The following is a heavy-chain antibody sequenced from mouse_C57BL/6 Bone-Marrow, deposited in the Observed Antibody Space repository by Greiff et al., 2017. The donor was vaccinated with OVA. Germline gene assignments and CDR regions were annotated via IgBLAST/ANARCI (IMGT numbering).Heavy chain of an antibody. CDR1: GYTFTSYW. V-gene: IGHV1-69*01. J-gene: IGHJ2*01. Sequence: QVQLQQPGAELVMPGASVKLSCKASGYTFTSYWMHWVKQRPGQGLEWIGEIDPSDSYTNYNQKFKGKSTLTVDKSSSTAYMQLSSLTSEDSAVDYCARLGPLYYFDYWGQGTTLTVSS. CDR2: IDPSDSYT. CDR3: ARLGPLYYFDY.